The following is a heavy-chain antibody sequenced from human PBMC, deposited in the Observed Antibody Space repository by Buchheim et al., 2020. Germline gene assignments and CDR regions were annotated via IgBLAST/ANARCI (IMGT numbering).Heavy chain of an antibody. CDR1: GFTFSRFT. D-gene: IGHD3-22*01. Sequence: QVQLVESGGGVVQPGTSLRLSCAASGFTFSRFTMHWVRQAPGKGLEWAALISHDGSNQYYTDFVKGRFTISRDNSRNTLYVQMTSLRAEDTAVYYCARSIGANSGYYSGYFDYWGQGAL. CDR2: ISHDGSNQ. CDR3: ARSIGANSGYYSGYFDY. J-gene: IGHJ4*02. V-gene: IGHV3-30-3*01.